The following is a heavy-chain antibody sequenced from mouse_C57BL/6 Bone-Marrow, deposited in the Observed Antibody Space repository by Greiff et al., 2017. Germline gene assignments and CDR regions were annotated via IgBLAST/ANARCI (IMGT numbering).Heavy chain of an antibody. J-gene: IGHJ2*01. CDR1: GFSLSTSGMG. D-gene: IGHD4-1*01. Sequence: QVTLKVSGPGLLQSSQTLSLTCSFSGFSLSTSGMGVSWIRQPSGKGLEWLAHIYWDDDKRYNPSLKSRLTISKDTSRNQVFLKITSVDTADTATYYCARRGYAGTRYFDYWGQGTTLTVSS. V-gene: IGHV8-12*01. CDR3: ARRGYAGTRYFDY. CDR2: IYWDDDK.